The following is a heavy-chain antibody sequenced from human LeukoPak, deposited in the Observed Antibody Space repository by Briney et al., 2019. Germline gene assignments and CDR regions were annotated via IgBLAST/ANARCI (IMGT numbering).Heavy chain of an antibody. CDR2: IYSGGST. D-gene: IGHD1-26*01. CDR1: GFTVSSNY. CDR3: AREVGATLFYAFDI. Sequence: GGSLRLSCAASGFTVSSNYMSWVRQAPGKGLEWVSVIYSGGSTYYADSVKGRFTISRDNSKNTLYLQMNSLRAEDTAVYYCAREVGATLFYAFDIWGQGTMVTVSS. V-gene: IGHV3-53*01. J-gene: IGHJ3*02.